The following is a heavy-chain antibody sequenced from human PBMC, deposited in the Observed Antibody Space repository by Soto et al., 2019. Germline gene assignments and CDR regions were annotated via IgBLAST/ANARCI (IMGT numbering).Heavy chain of an antibody. Sequence: GGSLRLSCAASGFTFSSYSMNWVRQAPGKGLEWVSYISSSSTIYYADSVKGRLTISRDNAKNSLYLQMNSLRDEDTAVYYCAGLDSVSYYYYYGMDVWGQGTTVTVSS. J-gene: IGHJ6*02. D-gene: IGHD1-26*01. CDR3: AGLDSVSYYYYYGMDV. CDR1: GFTFSSYS. CDR2: ISSSSTI. V-gene: IGHV3-48*02.